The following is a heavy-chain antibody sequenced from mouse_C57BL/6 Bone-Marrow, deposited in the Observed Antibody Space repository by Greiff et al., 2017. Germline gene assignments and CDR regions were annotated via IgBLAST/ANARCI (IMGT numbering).Heavy chain of an antibody. Sequence: QVQLQQSGTELVKPGASVKLSCKASGYTFTSYWMHWVKQRPGQGLEWIGNINPSNGGTNYNEKFKSKATLTVDKSSSTAYMQLSSLTSEDSAVYYCASPHDYDDGDWYFDVWGTGTTVTVSS. CDR2: INPSNGGT. V-gene: IGHV1-53*01. J-gene: IGHJ1*03. CDR1: GYTFTSYW. D-gene: IGHD2-4*01. CDR3: ASPHDYDDGDWYFDV.